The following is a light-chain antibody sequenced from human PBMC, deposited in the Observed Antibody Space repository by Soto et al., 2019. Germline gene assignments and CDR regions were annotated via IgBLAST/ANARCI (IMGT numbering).Light chain of an antibody. V-gene: IGKV3-20*01. CDR1: QSVSSSN. CDR3: QQHGSGPWT. Sequence: PGERATLSCRASQSVSSSNLAWYQHKPGQAPRLLIYVASRRATGISDRFSGSGSGTEFTLTITRLEPEDFAVYYCQQHGSGPWTFGQGTKVEIK. CDR2: VAS. J-gene: IGKJ1*01.